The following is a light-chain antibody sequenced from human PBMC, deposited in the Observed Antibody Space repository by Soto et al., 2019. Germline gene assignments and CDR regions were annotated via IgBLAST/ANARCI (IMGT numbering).Light chain of an antibody. CDR1: SSDVGAYNH. CDR3: SSYTSSSTHYV. J-gene: IGLJ1*01. Sequence: QSALTQPASVTGSPGQSITISCTGTSSDVGAYNHVSWYQQHPGKAPKLMIYEVSNRPSGVSNRFSGSKSGNTASLTISGLQAEDEADYYCSSYTSSSTHYVFGTGTKLTVL. CDR2: EVS. V-gene: IGLV2-14*01.